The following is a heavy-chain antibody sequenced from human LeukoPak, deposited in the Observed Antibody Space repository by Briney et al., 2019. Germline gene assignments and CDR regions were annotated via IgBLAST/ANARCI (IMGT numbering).Heavy chain of an antibody. CDR3: ASSGSPTNYYYYYGMDV. CDR2: INTNTGNP. V-gene: IGHV7-4-1*02. J-gene: IGHJ6*02. CDR1: GYTFTSYA. D-gene: IGHD3-10*01. Sequence: ASVKVSCKASGYTFTSYAVNWVRQAPGQGLEWMGWINTNTGNPTYAQGFTGRFVFSLDTSVSTAYLQISSLKAEDTAVYYCASSGSPTNYYYYYGMDVWGQXXTVXVSS.